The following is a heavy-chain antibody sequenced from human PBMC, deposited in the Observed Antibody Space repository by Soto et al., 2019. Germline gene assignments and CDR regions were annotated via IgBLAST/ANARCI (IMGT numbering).Heavy chain of an antibody. CDR2: IIPIFGTA. CDR3: AIPCSGGSCYSAMRFDY. J-gene: IGHJ4*02. D-gene: IGHD2-15*01. CDR1: GGTFSSYA. V-gene: IGHV1-69*13. Sequence: ASVKVSCKASGGTFSSYAISWVRQAPGQGLEWMGGIIPIFGTANYAQKFQGRVTITADESTSTAYMELSSLRSEDTAVYYCAIPCSGGSCYSAMRFDYWGQGTLVTLSS.